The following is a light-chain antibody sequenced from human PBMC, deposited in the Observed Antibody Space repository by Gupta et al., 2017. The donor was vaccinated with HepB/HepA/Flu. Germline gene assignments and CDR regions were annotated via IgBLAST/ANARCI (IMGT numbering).Light chain of an antibody. J-gene: IGKJ1*01. V-gene: IGKV4-1*01. CDR1: QNLLYSSNNKNY. CDR2: WAS. Sequence: DIVMTQSPDSLAVSLGERATIDCKSSQNLLYSSNNKNYLAWYQQKPGQPPRLLIYWASTRESGVPDRFSGSGSGTDFTLTISSLQAEDVAVYYCQQYYSSLRTFGRGTKVEIK. CDR3: QQYYSSLRT.